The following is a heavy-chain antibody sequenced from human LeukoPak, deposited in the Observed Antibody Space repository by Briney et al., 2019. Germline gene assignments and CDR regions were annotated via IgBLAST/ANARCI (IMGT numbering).Heavy chain of an antibody. CDR1: GFTVSDIY. J-gene: IGHJ4*02. D-gene: IGHD2-15*01. Sequence: GGSVRLSCAGSGFTVSDIYMSWVRQAPGKGLEWVSVIHSDDNTYYADSVKGRFTISRDNSKNTLYLQLNSLRVEDTAVYYCARERYCSSGSCPNSNRYFDSWGQGTLVTVSS. CDR2: IHSDDNT. CDR3: ARERYCSSGSCPNSNRYFDS. V-gene: IGHV3-66*02.